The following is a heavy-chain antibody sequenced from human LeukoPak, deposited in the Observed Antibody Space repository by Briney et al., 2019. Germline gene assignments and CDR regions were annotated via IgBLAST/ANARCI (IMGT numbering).Heavy chain of an antibody. V-gene: IGHV4-34*01. CDR1: GGSFSGYY. J-gene: IGHJ4*02. D-gene: IGHD3-10*01. CDR2: INHSGST. Sequence: SETLSLTCAVYGGSFSGYYWSWIRQPPGKGLEWIGEINHSGSTNYNPSLMSRVTISVDTSKNQFSLKLSSVTAADTAVYYCARGSQLQWFGGWFDNWGQGTLVTVSS. CDR3: ARGSQLQWFGGWFDN.